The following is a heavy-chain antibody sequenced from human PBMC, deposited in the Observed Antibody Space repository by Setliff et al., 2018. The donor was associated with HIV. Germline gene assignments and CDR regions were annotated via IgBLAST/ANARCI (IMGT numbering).Heavy chain of an antibody. Sequence: PGGSLRLSCAASGFTFSSYSMNWVRQAPGKGLEWVSSISSSSSYIYCADSVKGRFSISRDNSKNSLYLQMISLRAEDTALYYCARQGNWEFDYWGQGTLVTVSS. J-gene: IGHJ4*02. CDR1: GFTFSSYS. V-gene: IGHV3-21*01. D-gene: IGHD7-27*01. CDR2: ISSSSSYI. CDR3: ARQGNWEFDY.